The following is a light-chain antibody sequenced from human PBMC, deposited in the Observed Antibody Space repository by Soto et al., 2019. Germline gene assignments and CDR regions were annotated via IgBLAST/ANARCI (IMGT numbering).Light chain of an antibody. CDR3: KQYHTYPLT. Sequence: DIQMTQSPSTLSASVGDRVTITCRASQSISTWLAWYQQKPGKAPKLLIYKASSLEGGVPSRFSGSGSGTEFNINVSSLQPDDFATSYCKQYHTYPLTFGGGTTVEIK. CDR2: KAS. V-gene: IGKV1-5*03. J-gene: IGKJ4*01. CDR1: QSISTW.